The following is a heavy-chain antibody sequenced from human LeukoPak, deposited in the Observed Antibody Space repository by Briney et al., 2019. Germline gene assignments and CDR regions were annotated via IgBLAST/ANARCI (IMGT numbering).Heavy chain of an antibody. CDR3: ARVDTKPYGDYGNFDY. D-gene: IGHD4-17*01. V-gene: IGHV4-39*07. CDR1: GGSISSSSYY. Sequence: PSETLSLTCTVSGGSISSSSYYWGWIRQPPGTGLEWIGSIYYSGSTNYNPSLKSRVTISVDTSKNQFSLKLSSMTAADTAVYYCARVDTKPYGDYGNFDYWGQGTLVTVSS. J-gene: IGHJ4*02. CDR2: IYYSGST.